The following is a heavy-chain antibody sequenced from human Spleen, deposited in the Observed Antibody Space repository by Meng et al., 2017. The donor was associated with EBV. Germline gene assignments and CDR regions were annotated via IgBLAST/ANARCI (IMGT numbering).Heavy chain of an antibody. Sequence: VQLVESXXGLVQXGGSLRLSXEASGFTFSTYGMHWLRQAPGKGLEWVAMIWNDGSNKYYADSVKGRFTISRDNSKSTVSLQMNSLRAEDMAVYYCVRGGYGDYVWFDYWGQGTLGTVSS. CDR1: GFTFSTYG. D-gene: IGHD3-16*01. CDR2: IWNDGSNK. CDR3: VRGGYGDYVWFDY. J-gene: IGHJ4*02. V-gene: IGHV3-33*08.